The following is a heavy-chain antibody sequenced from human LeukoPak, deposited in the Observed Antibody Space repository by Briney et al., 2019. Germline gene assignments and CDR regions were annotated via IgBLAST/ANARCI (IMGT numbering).Heavy chain of an antibody. CDR2: ISYDGSNK. V-gene: IGHV3-30*03. CDR1: GFTFSSYG. Sequence: GGSLRLSCAASGFTFSSYGMHWVRQAPGKGLEWVAVISYDGSNKYYADSVKGRFTISRDNSKNTLYLQMNSLRAEDTAVYYCAREALELTEFQLDYWGQGTLVTVSS. J-gene: IGHJ4*02. CDR3: AREALELTEFQLDY. D-gene: IGHD1-7*01.